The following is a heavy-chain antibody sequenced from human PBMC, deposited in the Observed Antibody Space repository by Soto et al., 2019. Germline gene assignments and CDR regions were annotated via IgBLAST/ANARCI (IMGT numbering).Heavy chain of an antibody. V-gene: IGHV3-11*06. CDR1: GFTFSDYY. D-gene: IGHD3-3*01. CDR3: ARDLVTIFGVVTLRVYGMDV. J-gene: IGHJ6*02. Sequence: GGSLRLSCAASGFTFSDYYMSWIRQAPGKGLEWVSYISSSSSYTNYADSVKGRFTISRDNAKNSLYLQMNSLRAEDTAVYYCARDLVTIFGVVTLRVYGMDVWGQGTTVTVSS. CDR2: ISSSSSYT.